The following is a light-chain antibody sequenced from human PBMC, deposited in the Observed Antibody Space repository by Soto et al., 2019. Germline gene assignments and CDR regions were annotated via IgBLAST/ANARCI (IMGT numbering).Light chain of an antibody. CDR2: GVN. V-gene: IGLV2-14*03. J-gene: IGLJ1*01. CDR3: CSYTTSTTYV. Sequence: QSALTQPASVSGSPGQSITISFTGTVSDVGGYDSVSWYQQHPGRAPKLIIYGVNNRPSGVSNRFSASKSADTASLTISGLQAEDEANYYCCSYTTSTTYVFGTGTKVTVL. CDR1: VSDVGGYDS.